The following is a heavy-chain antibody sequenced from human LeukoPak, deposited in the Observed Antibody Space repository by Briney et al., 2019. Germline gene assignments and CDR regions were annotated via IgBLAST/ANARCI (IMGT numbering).Heavy chain of an antibody. J-gene: IGHJ6*03. CDR2: ISGSGGST. CDR1: GFTFSSYA. V-gene: IGHV3-23*01. CDR3: AKALTKATDYMDV. D-gene: IGHD2-2*01. Sequence: GGSLRLSCAASGFTFSSYAMSWVRQAPGKGLEGVSAISGSGGSTYYADSVKGRFTISRDNSKNTLYLQMNSLRAEDTAVYYCAKALTKATDYMDVWGKGTTVTVSS.